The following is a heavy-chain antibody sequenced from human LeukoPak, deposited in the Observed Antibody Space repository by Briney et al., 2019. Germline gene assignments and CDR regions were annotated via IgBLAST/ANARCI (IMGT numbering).Heavy chain of an antibody. V-gene: IGHV3-30*02. CDR2: IRYDGSNK. CDR3: AKDRMAAAYFDY. J-gene: IGHJ4*02. Sequence: SGFTFSSXXXXXXXXXXGKXXXXLAFIRYDGSNKYYADSVKGRFTISRDNSKNTLYLQMNSLRAEDTAVYYCAKDRMAAAYFDYWGQGTLVTVSS. CDR1: GFTFSSXX. D-gene: IGHD6-13*01.